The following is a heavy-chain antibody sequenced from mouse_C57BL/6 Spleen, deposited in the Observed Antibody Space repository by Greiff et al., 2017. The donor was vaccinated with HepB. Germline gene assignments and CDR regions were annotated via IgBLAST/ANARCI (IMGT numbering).Heavy chain of an antibody. CDR3: ARNFWGSSFGAMDY. CDR2: IWSGGST. Sequence: VQLQQSGPGLVQPSQSLSITCTVSGFSLTSYGVHWVRQSPGKGLEWLGVIWSGGSTDYNAAFISRLSISKDNSKSQVFFKMNSLQVDDTAIYYCARNFWGSSFGAMDYWGQGTSVTVSS. J-gene: IGHJ4*01. V-gene: IGHV2-2*01. CDR1: GFSLTSYG. D-gene: IGHD1-1*01.